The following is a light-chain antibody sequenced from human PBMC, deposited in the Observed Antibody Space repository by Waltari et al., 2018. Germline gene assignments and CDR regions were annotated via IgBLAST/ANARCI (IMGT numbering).Light chain of an antibody. CDR1: RSNIGSNI. Sequence: QSVLTQPPSASAPPGQRVTIPSSGSRSNIGSNILNWYQQPPGTAPKLLIYSNDQRPSGVPDRFSGSKSGTSAYLAISGLHSEDEAEYYCAAWDDSLLGVFGGGTKLTVL. CDR2: SND. J-gene: IGLJ3*02. V-gene: IGLV1-44*01. CDR3: AAWDDSLLGV.